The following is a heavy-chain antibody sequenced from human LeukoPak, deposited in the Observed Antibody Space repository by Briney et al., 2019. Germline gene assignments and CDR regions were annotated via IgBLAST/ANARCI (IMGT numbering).Heavy chain of an antibody. D-gene: IGHD2-2*01. J-gene: IGHJ5*02. Sequence: ASVKVSCKASGYTFTGYYMHWVRQAPGQGLEWMGWINPNSGGTNYAQKFQGRVTMTRDTSISTAYMELSRLRSDDTAVYYCARGDVVVPAAMPNNWFDPWGQGTLVTVSS. CDR3: ARGDVVVPAAMPNNWFDP. CDR1: GYTFTGYY. V-gene: IGHV1-2*02. CDR2: INPNSGGT.